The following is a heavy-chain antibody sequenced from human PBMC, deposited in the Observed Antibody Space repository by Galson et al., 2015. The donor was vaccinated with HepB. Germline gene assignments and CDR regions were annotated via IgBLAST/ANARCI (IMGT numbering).Heavy chain of an antibody. Sequence: SLRLSCAASGFTFNRYTIHWVRQAPGRGLEWVAVISYDGNNQYYTDSVKGRFTVSRDNSKNTLYLQMNTLTEEDTGVYYCARDALDRADSRDGNWATNWFDPWGQGTLVTVSS. V-gene: IGHV3-30-3*01. D-gene: IGHD5-24*01. CDR1: GFTFNRYT. CDR3: ARDALDRADSRDGNWATNWFDP. CDR2: ISYDGNNQ. J-gene: IGHJ5*02.